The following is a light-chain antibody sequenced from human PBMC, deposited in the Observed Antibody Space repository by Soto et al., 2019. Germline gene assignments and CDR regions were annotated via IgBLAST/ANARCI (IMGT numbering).Light chain of an antibody. CDR3: QQYSSYST. Sequence: DIQMTQSPSSLSASLGDRVTITCRASQSISNWLAWYQQKPGKAPKLLIYDASTLESGVPSRFSGGGFGTDFTLTISSLQPDDFATYYCQQYSSYSTFGQGTKVDIK. CDR1: QSISNW. V-gene: IGKV1-5*01. CDR2: DAS. J-gene: IGKJ1*01.